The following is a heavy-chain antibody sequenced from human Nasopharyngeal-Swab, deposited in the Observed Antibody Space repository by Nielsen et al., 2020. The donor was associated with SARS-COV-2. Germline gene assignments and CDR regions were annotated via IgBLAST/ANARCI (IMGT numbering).Heavy chain of an antibody. Sequence: WVRQAPGQGLEWLGWISTYNGNTRYAQNLQGRLTLTTDTSTRTAYMELRSLRSDDTAVYYCAREMVMVSAPDYWGQGTPVTVSS. V-gene: IGHV1-18*01. J-gene: IGHJ4*02. D-gene: IGHD2-21*01. CDR2: ISTYNGNT. CDR3: AREMVMVSAPDY.